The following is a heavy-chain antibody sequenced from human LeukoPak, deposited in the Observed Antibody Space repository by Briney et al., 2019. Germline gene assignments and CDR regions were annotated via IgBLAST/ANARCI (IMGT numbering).Heavy chain of an antibody. CDR3: ARVYCSSTSCPFVFDY. V-gene: IGHV1-2*02. D-gene: IGHD2-2*01. J-gene: IGHJ4*02. CDR2: INPNSGGT. CDR1: GYTFTGYY. Sequence: GASVKVSCKASGYTFTGYYMHWVRQAPGQGLEWMGWINPNSGGTNYAQKFQGRITMTRDTSISTAYMELSRLRSDDTAVYYCARVYCSSTSCPFVFDYWGQGTLVTVSS.